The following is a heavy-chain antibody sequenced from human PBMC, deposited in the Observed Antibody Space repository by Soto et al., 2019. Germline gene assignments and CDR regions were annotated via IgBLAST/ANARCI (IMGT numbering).Heavy chain of an antibody. V-gene: IGHV1-8*01. J-gene: IGHJ3*02. CDR2: MNPNSGNT. Sequence: QVQLVQSGAEVKKPGASVKVSCKASGYAFTRYDINWVRQATGQGLEWMGWMNPNSGNTGYAQKFQGRVTMTRDRSISTAYMEVSSLRFEDTAVYYCARAVNADAFDIWGQGTMVTVSS. D-gene: IGHD3-10*01. CDR3: ARAVNADAFDI. CDR1: GYAFTRYD.